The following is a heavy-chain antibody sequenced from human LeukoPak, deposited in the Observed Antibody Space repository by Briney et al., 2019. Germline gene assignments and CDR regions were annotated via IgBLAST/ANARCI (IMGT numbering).Heavy chain of an antibody. D-gene: IGHD6-6*01. CDR3: AREGSSSPFDY. V-gene: IGHV4-39*07. CDR2: IYYSGST. Sequence: SETLSLTCTVSGGSISSSSYYWGWIRQPPGKGLEWIGSIYYSGSTYYNPSLKSRVTISVDTSKNQFSLKLRSVTAADTAVYYCAREGSSSPFDYWGQGTLVTVSS. J-gene: IGHJ4*02. CDR1: GGSISSSSYY.